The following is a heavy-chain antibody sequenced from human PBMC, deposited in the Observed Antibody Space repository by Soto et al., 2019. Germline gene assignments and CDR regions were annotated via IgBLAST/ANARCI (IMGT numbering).Heavy chain of an antibody. Sequence: DVQLLESGGGWVQPGGSLKLSCVASGFSFNKYAMIWVRQAPGKGQEWVSGITGSGSSIQYTASVKGRFTISRDNSKNTVYLQMDYLRAEDTAMYYCAKDDVSGDGLWLVSAWGQGTPVTVS. D-gene: IGHD2-21*02. CDR2: ITGSGSSI. J-gene: IGHJ5*02. V-gene: IGHV3-23*01. CDR3: AKDDVSGDGLWLVSA. CDR1: GFSFNKYA.